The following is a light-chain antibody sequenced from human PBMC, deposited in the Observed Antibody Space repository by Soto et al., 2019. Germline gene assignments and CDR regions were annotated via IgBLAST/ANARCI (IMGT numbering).Light chain of an antibody. Sequence: QSVLTQPASVSGSPGQSITISCTGTSSDVGGYNYVSWYQQYPGKAPKLMIYEVNNRPSGVSNRFSGSKSGNTASLTISGLQAEDEADYYCSSYTSSSTAVFGGGTKLTVL. CDR1: SSDVGGYNY. CDR2: EVN. CDR3: SSYTSSSTAV. J-gene: IGLJ3*02. V-gene: IGLV2-14*01.